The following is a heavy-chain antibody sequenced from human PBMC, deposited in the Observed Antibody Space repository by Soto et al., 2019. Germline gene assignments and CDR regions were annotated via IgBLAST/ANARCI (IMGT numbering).Heavy chain of an antibody. CDR3: ARARGGGSPQVFYYYGMDV. V-gene: IGHV1-69*06. CDR2: IIPIFGTA. J-gene: IGHJ6*02. CDR1: GGTFSSYA. D-gene: IGHD2-15*01. Sequence: ASVKVSCKASGGTFSSYAISWVRQVPGQGLEWMGGIIPIFGTANYAQKFQGRVTITADKSTSTAYMELSSLRSEDTAVYYCARARGGGSPQVFYYYGMDVWGQGTTVTVSS.